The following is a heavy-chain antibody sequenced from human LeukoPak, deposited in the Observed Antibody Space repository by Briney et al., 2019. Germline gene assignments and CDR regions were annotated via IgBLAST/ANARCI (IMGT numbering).Heavy chain of an antibody. V-gene: IGHV3-43D*03. CDR1: GFTFDDYA. CDR3: AKDKRYGGYEGRGYYFDY. J-gene: IGHJ4*02. D-gene: IGHD5-12*01. CDR2: ISWDGGST. Sequence: GSLRLSCAASGFTFDDYAMHWVRQAPGKGLEWVSLISWDGGSTYYADSVKGRFTISRDDSKNSLYLQMNSLRAEDTALYYCAKDKRYGGYEGRGYYFDYWGQGALVTVSS.